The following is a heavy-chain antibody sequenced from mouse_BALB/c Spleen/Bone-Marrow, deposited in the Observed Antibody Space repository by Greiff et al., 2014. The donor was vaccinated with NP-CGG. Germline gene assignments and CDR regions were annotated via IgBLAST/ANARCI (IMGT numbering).Heavy chain of an antibody. D-gene: IGHD2-14*01. CDR2: IHPNSGNT. CDR3: ARSYRFWYFDV. V-gene: IGHV1S130*01. Sequence: QVQLQQSGSVLVRPGASVKLSCKASGYTFTSSRMHWAEQRPGQGLEWIGDIHPNSGNTNYNEKFRGKATLTVDTSSNTAYVDLSSLTSEDSAVYYCARSYRFWYFDVWGAGTTVTVSS. J-gene: IGHJ1*01. CDR1: GYTFTSSR.